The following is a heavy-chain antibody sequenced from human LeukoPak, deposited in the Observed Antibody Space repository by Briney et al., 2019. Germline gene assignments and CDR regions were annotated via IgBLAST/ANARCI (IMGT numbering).Heavy chain of an antibody. CDR2: ISAYNGNT. J-gene: IGHJ6*02. Sequence: ASVKVSCKASGYTFTSYGISWVRQAPGQGLEWMGWISAYNGNTNYAQKLQGRVTMTTDTSTSTAYMELRSLRSDDTAVYYCARDYRPQRELYGMDVWGQGTTVTVSS. CDR3: ARDYRPQRELYGMDV. V-gene: IGHV1-18*01. CDR1: GYTFTSYG. D-gene: IGHD3-16*02.